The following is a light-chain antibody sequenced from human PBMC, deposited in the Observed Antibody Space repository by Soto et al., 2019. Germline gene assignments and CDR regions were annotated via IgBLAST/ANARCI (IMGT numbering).Light chain of an antibody. CDR1: SSNIGGNN. J-gene: IGLJ1*01. V-gene: IGLV1-44*01. CDR3: AAWDDSVSGYV. CDR2: SNN. Sequence: QSVLTQPPSASGTPGQRVTISCSGTSSNIGGNNVNWYHQLPGTAPKLLIYSNNQRPSGVTDRLSGSKSCTSASLAISGLQSEDEADYYCAAWDDSVSGYVFGTGTKVTVL.